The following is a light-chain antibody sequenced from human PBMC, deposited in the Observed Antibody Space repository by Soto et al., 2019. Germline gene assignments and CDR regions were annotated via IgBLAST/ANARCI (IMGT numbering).Light chain of an antibody. CDR1: QSVSSR. Sequence: EVVMTQSPATLSVSPGERATLSCRASQSVSSRLAWYQQKPGQAPRLLIYRASTRATGIPARFSGSGSGTEFTLTINSLQSEDFAVYYCQQYNDWPPWTFGQGTKVEIK. V-gene: IGKV3-15*01. CDR3: QQYNDWPPWT. CDR2: RAS. J-gene: IGKJ1*01.